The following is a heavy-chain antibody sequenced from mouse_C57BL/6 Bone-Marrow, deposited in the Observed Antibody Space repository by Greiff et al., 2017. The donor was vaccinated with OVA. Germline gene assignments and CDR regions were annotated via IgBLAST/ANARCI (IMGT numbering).Heavy chain of an antibody. CDR2: INPNNGGT. CDR1: GYTFTDYY. V-gene: IGHV1-26*01. D-gene: IGHD1-1*01. CDR3: ARPILRYAMDY. J-gene: IGHJ4*01. Sequence: EVQLQQSGPELVKPGASVKISCKASGYTFTDYYMNWVKQSHGKSLEWIGDINPNNGGTSYNQKFKGKATLTVDKSSSTAYMELRSLTSEDSAVYYCARPILRYAMDYWGQGTSGTVSS.